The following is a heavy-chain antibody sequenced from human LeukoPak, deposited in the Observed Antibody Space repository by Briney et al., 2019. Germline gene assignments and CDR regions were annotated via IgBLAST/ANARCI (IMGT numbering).Heavy chain of an antibody. V-gene: IGHV1-18*01. CDR3: ARSSMLHRRIAAGPPYYYYYMDV. CDR2: ISAYNGNT. Sequence: GASVKVSCKASGYTFTSYGVSWVRQAPGQGLEWMGWISAYNGNTNYAQKLQGRVTMTRNTSISTAYMELSSLRTEDTAVYYCARSSMLHRRIAAGPPYYYYYMDVWGKGTTVTVSS. CDR1: GYTFTSYG. D-gene: IGHD6-6*01. J-gene: IGHJ6*03.